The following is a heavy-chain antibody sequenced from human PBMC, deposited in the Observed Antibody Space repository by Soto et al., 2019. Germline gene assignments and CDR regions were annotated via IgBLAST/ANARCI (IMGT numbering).Heavy chain of an antibody. Sequence: QVHLVQSGAEVKKPGASAKVSCQASGYAFTTYGITWVRQAPGQGLEWMGWISAHNGNTNYAQKLQGRVTVTRDTSTSTAYMELRSLRSDDTAVYYCARGRYGDYWGQGALVTVSS. CDR1: GYAFTTYG. J-gene: IGHJ4*02. CDR2: ISAHNGNT. CDR3: ARGRYGDY. V-gene: IGHV1-18*01. D-gene: IGHD1-1*01.